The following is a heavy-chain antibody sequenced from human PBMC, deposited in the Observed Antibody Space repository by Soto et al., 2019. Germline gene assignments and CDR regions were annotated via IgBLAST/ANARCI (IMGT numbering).Heavy chain of an antibody. Sequence: ASVKVSCKASGYTFTSYGISWVRQAPGQGLEWMGWISAYNGNTNYAQKLQGRVTMTTDTSTSTAYMELRSLRSDDTAVYYCARALSVHRRDSYDIDVRAQGTALTVSS. J-gene: IGHJ6*02. CDR1: GYTFTSYG. V-gene: IGHV1-18*01. CDR2: ISAYNGNT. D-gene: IGHD3-10*01. CDR3: ARALSVHRRDSYDIDV.